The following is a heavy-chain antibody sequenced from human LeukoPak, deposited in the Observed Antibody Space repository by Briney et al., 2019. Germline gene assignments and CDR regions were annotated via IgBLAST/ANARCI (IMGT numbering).Heavy chain of an antibody. V-gene: IGHV4-31*03. D-gene: IGHD3-9*01. J-gene: IGHJ4*02. Sequence: PSETLSLTCTVSGGSISSSSYYWSWIRQHPGKGLEWIGYIYYSGSTYYNPSLKSRVTISVDTSKNQFSLKLSSVTAADTAVYYCARVDYDILAGYYWIDYWGQGTLVTVSS. CDR2: IYYSGST. CDR1: GGSISSSSYY. CDR3: ARVDYDILAGYYWIDY.